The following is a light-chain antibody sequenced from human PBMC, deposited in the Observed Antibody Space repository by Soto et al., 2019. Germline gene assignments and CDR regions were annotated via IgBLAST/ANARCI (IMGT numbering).Light chain of an antibody. V-gene: IGLV2-14*01. J-gene: IGLJ3*02. CDR3: SSFTRSDTWV. CDR2: EVS. CDR1: SSDVGAYNS. Sequence: QSALTQPASVSGSPGQSITISCTGTSSDVGAYNSVCWHQQHPGKAPKLMIYEVSKRPSGVSDRFSASKSGNTASLTISGLQADDEADYYCSSFTRSDTWVFDGGTKLTVL.